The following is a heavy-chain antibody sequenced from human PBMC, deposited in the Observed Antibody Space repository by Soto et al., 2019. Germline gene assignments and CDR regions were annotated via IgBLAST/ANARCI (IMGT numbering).Heavy chain of an antibody. J-gene: IGHJ1*01. Sequence: GGSLRLSCAVSGFTVSNNYMSWVSQAPGKGLEGVSVIYSGGYTAYGDSVKGRFTISRDNSKNTLYLQMDSLKIEDTAVYYCASLRSYYDSSGSSDWGQGTLVT. CDR1: GFTVSNNY. D-gene: IGHD3-22*01. CDR3: ASLRSYYDSSGSSD. CDR2: IYSGGYT. V-gene: IGHV3-53*01.